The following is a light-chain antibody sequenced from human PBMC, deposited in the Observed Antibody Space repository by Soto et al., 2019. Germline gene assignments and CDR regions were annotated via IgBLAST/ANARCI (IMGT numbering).Light chain of an antibody. CDR2: EVS. V-gene: IGLV2-23*02. J-gene: IGLJ1*01. Sequence: QSMLPQPASVSGSPGQSITISCTGTSSDVGSYNLVSWYQQHPGKVPKLMIFEVSKRPSGVSNRFSGSKSGDTASLTISGLQAEDEADYYCCSYAGSSTFYVFGTGTKVTVL. CDR3: CSYAGSSTFYV. CDR1: SSDVGSYNL.